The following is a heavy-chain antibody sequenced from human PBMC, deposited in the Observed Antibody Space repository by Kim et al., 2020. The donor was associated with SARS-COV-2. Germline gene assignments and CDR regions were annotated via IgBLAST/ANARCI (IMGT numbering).Heavy chain of an antibody. J-gene: IGHJ4*02. CDR2: NRANNCIT. V-gene: IGHV1-18*01. Sequence: ASVKVSCKSSGYTFTSYYITGGRQAAGNGPEGRGRNRANNCITTYAQKLQGTVTMTQETSTSTAHMELRSLRSDDTAVYYCARESITIFGVAQNNLDYWGQVTLVTVSS. CDR1: GYTFTSYY. D-gene: IGHD3-3*01. CDR3: ARESITIFGVAQNNLDY.